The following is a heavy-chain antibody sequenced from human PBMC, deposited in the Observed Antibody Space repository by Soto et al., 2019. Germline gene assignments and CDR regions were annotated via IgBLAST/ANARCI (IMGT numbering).Heavy chain of an antibody. V-gene: IGHV4-30-4*01. D-gene: IGHD4-17*01. CDR3: ASWPQSMTTVTSYYYYGMDV. CDR1: GGSISSGDYY. CDR2: IYYSGST. Sequence: SETLSLTCTVSGGSISSGDYYWSWIRQPPGKGLEWIGYIYYSGSTYYNPSLKSRVTISVDTSKNQLSLKLSSVTAADTAVYYCASWPQSMTTVTSYYYYGMDVWGQGTTVTVSS. J-gene: IGHJ6*02.